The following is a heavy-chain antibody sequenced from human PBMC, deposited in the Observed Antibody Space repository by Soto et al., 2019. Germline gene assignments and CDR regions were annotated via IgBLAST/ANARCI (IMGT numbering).Heavy chain of an antibody. CDR3: ARDVRGYCSSTGCYGNSYYYYGMDV. CDR2: ISYDGSNK. V-gene: IGHV3-30-3*01. CDR1: GFTFSSYA. D-gene: IGHD2-2*01. Sequence: QPGGSLRLSCAASGFTFSSYAMHWVRQAPGKGLEWVAVISYDGSNKYYADSVKGRFTISRDNSKNTLYLQMNSLRAEDTAVYYCARDVRGYCSSTGCYGNSYYYYGMDVWGQGTTVTVSS. J-gene: IGHJ6*02.